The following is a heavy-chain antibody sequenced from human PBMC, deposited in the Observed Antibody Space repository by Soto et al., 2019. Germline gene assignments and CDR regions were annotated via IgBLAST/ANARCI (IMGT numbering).Heavy chain of an antibody. V-gene: IGHV3-48*01. CDR3: ARDTYYGDYAGYYYYYMDV. CDR1: GFTFSSYS. Sequence: EVQLVESGGGLVQPGGSLRLSCAASGFTFSSYSMNWVRQATGKGLEWVSYISSSSSTIYYADSVKGRFTISRDNAKNSLYLQMNSLRAEDTAVYYCARDTYYGDYAGYYYYYMDVWVKGTTVTVSS. D-gene: IGHD4-17*01. J-gene: IGHJ6*03. CDR2: ISSSSSTI.